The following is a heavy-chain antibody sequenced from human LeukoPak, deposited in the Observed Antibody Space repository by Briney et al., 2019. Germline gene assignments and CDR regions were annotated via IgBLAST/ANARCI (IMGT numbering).Heavy chain of an antibody. CDR3: ARDQLGTIDY. V-gene: IGHV3-66*02. D-gene: IGHD7-27*01. J-gene: IGHJ4*02. CDR2: IYSGGST. Sequence: GGSLRLSCAAPGFTVSSNYMSWVRQAPGKGLEWVSVIYSGGSTYYADSVKGRFTISRDNSKNTLYLQMNSLRAEDTAVYYCARDQLGTIDYWGQGTLVTVSS. CDR1: GFTVSSNY.